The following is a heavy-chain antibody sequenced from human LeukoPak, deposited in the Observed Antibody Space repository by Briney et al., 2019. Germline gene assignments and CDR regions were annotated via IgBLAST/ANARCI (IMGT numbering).Heavy chain of an antibody. J-gene: IGHJ4*02. Sequence: PGGSLRLSCTTSGFTFSSNWMQWVRQAPGKGLVWVSHINTDGTRTTYAGSVKGRFTISRDNAKNTLYLQMNSLRAEDTAVYYCARDSSYSNYVDYWGQGTLVTVSS. V-gene: IGHV3-74*01. CDR1: GFTFSSNW. CDR2: INTDGTRT. D-gene: IGHD4-11*01. CDR3: ARDSSYSNYVDY.